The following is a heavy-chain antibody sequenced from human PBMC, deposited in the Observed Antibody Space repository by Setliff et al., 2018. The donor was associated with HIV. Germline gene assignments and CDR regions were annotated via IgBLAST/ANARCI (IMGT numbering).Heavy chain of an antibody. V-gene: IGHV1-69*10. CDR3: ASWGNPSFDL. CDR2: IIPILGIA. J-gene: IGHJ2*01. CDR1: GGTFSSYA. D-gene: IGHD3-16*01. Sequence: ASVKVSCKAYGGTFSSYAISWVRQAPGQGLEWMGGIIPILGIANYAQKFQGRVTITTDESTTTAYMELSSLRSEDTALYYCASWGNPSFDLWGRGTLVTVSS.